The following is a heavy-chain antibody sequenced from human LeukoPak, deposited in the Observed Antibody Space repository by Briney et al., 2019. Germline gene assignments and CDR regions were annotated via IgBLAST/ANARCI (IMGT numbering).Heavy chain of an antibody. CDR2: ISYDGSNK. D-gene: IGHD3-22*01. Sequence: GGSLRLSCAASRFTFSSYAMHWVRQAPGKGLEWVAVISYDGSNKYYADSVKGRFTISRDNSKNTLYLQMNSLRAEDTAVYYCAKAGFTMIVVVHWGQGTLVTVSS. CDR3: AKAGFTMIVVVH. CDR1: RFTFSSYA. V-gene: IGHV3-30-3*01. J-gene: IGHJ4*02.